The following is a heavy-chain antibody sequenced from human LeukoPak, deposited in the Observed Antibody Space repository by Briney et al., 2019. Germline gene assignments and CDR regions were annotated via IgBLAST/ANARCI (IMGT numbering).Heavy chain of an antibody. Sequence: GGSLRLSCAPSGLTLSIKYMSWVRQAPGKGLEWGSVMYNKGNTHYAAPVRGRFTTSRTNVKHMLYLQMNSLTPEDTAVYYCARVGGDRVAYWGQGTLVTVSS. J-gene: IGHJ4*02. V-gene: IGHV3-53*01. CDR3: ARVGGDRVAY. CDR2: MYNKGNT. CDR1: GLTLSIKY. D-gene: IGHD4-17*01.